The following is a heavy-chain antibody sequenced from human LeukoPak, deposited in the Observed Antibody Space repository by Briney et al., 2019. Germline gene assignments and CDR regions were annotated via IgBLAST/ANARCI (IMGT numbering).Heavy chain of an antibody. J-gene: IGHJ3*02. CDR1: GFTFSSYG. CDR3: TKDRGGSSWYDAVDN. D-gene: IGHD6-13*01. CDR2: TSSDGSNT. V-gene: IGHV3-30*18. Sequence: QPGRSVRLSCAASGFTFSSYGMHWLPQAPGKGLEWVALTSSDGSNTHYADSVKGRFTISRDNSNNTLFLQMSSLRDEDTALYYCTKDRGGSSWYDAVDNWGQGTMVIVSS.